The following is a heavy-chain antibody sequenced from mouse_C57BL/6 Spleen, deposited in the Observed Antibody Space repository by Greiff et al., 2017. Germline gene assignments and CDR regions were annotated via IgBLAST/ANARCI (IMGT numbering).Heavy chain of an antibody. D-gene: IGHD2-2*01. J-gene: IGHJ1*03. CDR3: ARGNSYYGYDPFV. Sequence: QVQLQQPGAELVKPGASVKLSCKASGYTFTSYWMHWVKQRPGRGLEWIGRIDTNSGGTKYNEKFKSKATLTVDKPASTAYMQLSSLTSEDSAVYYCARGNSYYGYDPFVWGTGTTVTVSS. CDR2: IDTNSGGT. CDR1: GYTFTSYW. V-gene: IGHV1-72*01.